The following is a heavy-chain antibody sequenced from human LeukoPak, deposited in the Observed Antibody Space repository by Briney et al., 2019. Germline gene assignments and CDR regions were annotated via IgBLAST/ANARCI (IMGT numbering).Heavy chain of an antibody. V-gene: IGHV3-74*01. J-gene: IGHJ4*02. D-gene: IGHD6-19*01. CDR1: GFTFSSYW. CDR3: ARDVQAGPGY. Sequence: QPEGSLRLSCAASGFTFSSYWMHWVRQAPGKGLVWVSRINSDGSRTTYADSVKGRFTISRDNAKNTLHLQMNSLRAEDTAVYYCARDVQAGPGYWGQGTLVTVSS. CDR2: INSDGSRT.